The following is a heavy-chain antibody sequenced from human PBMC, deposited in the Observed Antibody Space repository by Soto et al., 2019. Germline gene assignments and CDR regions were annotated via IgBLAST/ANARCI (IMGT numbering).Heavy chain of an antibody. CDR3: ARDYYTYYYYYGMDV. Sequence: PSETQSLTCTVSGGSISSYYWIWIRQPPGKGLEWIGHIYYSGSTNYNPSLKSRVTISVDTSKNQFSLKLSSVTAADTAVYYCARDYYTYYYYYGMDVWGQGTTVTVSS. J-gene: IGHJ6*02. V-gene: IGHV4-59*01. CDR2: IYYSGST. CDR1: GGSISSYY. D-gene: IGHD1-26*01.